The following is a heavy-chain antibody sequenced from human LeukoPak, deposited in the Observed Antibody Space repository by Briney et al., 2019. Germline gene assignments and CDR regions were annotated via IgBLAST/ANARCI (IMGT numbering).Heavy chain of an antibody. J-gene: IGHJ4*02. CDR3: ANQYPG. D-gene: IGHD2-2*01. Sequence: GGSLRLSCAASGFTFSDYWMTWVRQAPGKGLEWVANIKPDGSQKLYADSVRGRFTISRDNAKNSLFLQLNSLRAEDTAVYYCANQYPGWGQGTLVTVSS. CDR2: IKPDGSQK. CDR1: GFTFSDYW. V-gene: IGHV3-7*03.